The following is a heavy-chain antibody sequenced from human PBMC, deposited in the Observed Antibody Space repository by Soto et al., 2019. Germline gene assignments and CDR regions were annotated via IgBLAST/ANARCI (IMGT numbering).Heavy chain of an antibody. J-gene: IGHJ4*02. CDR2: AYHSGGT. CDR1: GGSISTYY. CDR3: ARGGVDYYDSSGYYFSPYYFDY. D-gene: IGHD3-22*01. Sequence: SETLSLTCIVSGGSISTYYWSWIRQPPGKGLEWIGFAYHSGGTTYNPSLESRVTISVDASKNQFSLKLSSVTAADTAVYYCARGGVDYYDSSGYYFSPYYFDYWGQGTLVTVSS. V-gene: IGHV4-59*12.